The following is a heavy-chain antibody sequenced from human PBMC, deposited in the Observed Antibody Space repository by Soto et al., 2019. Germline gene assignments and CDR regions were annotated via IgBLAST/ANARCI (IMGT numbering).Heavy chain of an antibody. Sequence: SETLSVTCTVSGGSISSNYWSWSRQPPWKGLEWIGYIYYSGRTNYNPSLKSRVTISVDTSKNQFSLKLSSVTAADTAVYYCARGYCSSTICYIWDNWFDPWGQGTLVTVS. CDR1: GGSISSNY. CDR2: IYYSGRT. CDR3: ARGYCSSTICYIWDNWFDP. J-gene: IGHJ5*02. V-gene: IGHV4-59*01. D-gene: IGHD2-2*02.